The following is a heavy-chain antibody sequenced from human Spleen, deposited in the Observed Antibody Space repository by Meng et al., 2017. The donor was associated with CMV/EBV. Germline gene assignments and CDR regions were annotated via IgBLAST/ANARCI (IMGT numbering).Heavy chain of an antibody. CDR1: GFTFSNYG. D-gene: IGHD3-10*02. J-gene: IGHJ3*01. CDR2: ISFDGNK. CDR3: ARDMMLGEAARQTFDV. Sequence: GESLKISCAASGFTFSNYGMHWVRQAPGKGLEWLSHISFDGNKYYAASVKGRFTVSRDSPKSTLHLPMNSLTSEDKAGYYCARDMMLGEAARQTFDVWGLGTMVTVSS. V-gene: IGHV3-30*03.